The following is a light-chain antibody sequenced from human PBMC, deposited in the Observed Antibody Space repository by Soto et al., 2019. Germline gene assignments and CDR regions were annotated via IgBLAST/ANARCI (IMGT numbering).Light chain of an antibody. J-gene: IGKJ4*02. Sequence: DIQMTQSPSSLSASVGDRVTITCRASQSISSYLNWYQQKPAKAPKLLIYAASILQSGVPSRFSGSGSGTDFTLTISSLQPEDFATYYCYLSYRPPLTLAGRT. CDR1: QSISSY. CDR3: YLSYRPPLT. V-gene: IGKV1-39*01. CDR2: AAS.